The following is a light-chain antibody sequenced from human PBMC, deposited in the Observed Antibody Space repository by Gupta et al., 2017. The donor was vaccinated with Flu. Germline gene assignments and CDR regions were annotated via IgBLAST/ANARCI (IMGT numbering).Light chain of an antibody. V-gene: IGKV3-15*01. CDR1: SVSDK. Sequence: SVSDKLAWYQQKRRQAPRLLFYGASTRASGTPARFSGSGSGTEFTLTISSLQSDDFALYHCQQYNNWPLTFGGGTKVEIK. CDR2: GAS. J-gene: IGKJ4*01. CDR3: QQYNNWPLT.